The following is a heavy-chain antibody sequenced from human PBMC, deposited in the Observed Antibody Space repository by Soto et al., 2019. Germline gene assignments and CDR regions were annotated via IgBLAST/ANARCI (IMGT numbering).Heavy chain of an antibody. Sequence: SVKVSCKASGGTFSSYAISWVRQAPGQGLEWMGGIIPIFGTANYAQKFQGRVTITADESTSTAYMELSSLRSEDTAVYYCALTYYYGSRSREYLNYYYSGMDVWGQGTTVTVSS. CDR2: IIPIFGTA. V-gene: IGHV1-69*13. J-gene: IGHJ6*02. D-gene: IGHD3-10*01. CDR3: ALTYYYGSRSREYLNYYYSGMDV. CDR1: GGTFSSYA.